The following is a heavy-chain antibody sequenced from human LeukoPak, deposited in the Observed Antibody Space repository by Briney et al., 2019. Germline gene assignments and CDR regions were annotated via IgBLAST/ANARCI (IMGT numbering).Heavy chain of an antibody. Sequence: SETLSLTCTVSGGSISSYYWSWIRQPPGKGLEWIGYIYYSGSTNYNPSLKSRVTISVDTSKNQFSLKLSSVTAADTAVYYCARGAVVEPAALRRWGQGTLVTVSS. CDR3: ARGAVVEPAALRR. V-gene: IGHV4-59*01. J-gene: IGHJ4*02. D-gene: IGHD2-2*02. CDR2: IYYSGST. CDR1: GGSISSYY.